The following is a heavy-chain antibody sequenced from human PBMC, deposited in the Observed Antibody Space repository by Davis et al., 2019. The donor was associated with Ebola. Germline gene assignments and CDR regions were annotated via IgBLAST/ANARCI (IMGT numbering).Heavy chain of an antibody. J-gene: IGHJ4*02. CDR1: GFTFSDYY. D-gene: IGHD5-12*01. CDR2: ISATSRYT. V-gene: IGHV3-11*06. CDR3: AGGGGGYDPDFDY. Sequence: GESLKISCAASGFTFSDYYMSWIRQAPGKGLEWVSLISATSRYTNYADSVKGRFTISRDNAKNSLYLQMNSLGAEDTAVYYCAGGGGGYDPDFDYWGQGTLVTVSS.